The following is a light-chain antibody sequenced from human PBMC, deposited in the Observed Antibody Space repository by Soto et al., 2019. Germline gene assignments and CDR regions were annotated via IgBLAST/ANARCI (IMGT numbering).Light chain of an antibody. CDR1: QTVSSNY. Sequence: EIIFTQWPDTLSFSPVERATLSCRASQTVSSNYLAWCQQRPGQAPRLLIYGASTRAAGIPDRFSGSGSGTDFTLTITRLESEDSAVYFCQQYTGPPTTFGQGTRLEI. V-gene: IGKV3-20*01. CDR3: QQYTGPPTT. CDR2: GAS. J-gene: IGKJ5*01.